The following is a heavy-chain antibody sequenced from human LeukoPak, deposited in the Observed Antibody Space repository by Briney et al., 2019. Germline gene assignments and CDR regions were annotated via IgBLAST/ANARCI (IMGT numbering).Heavy chain of an antibody. V-gene: IGHV3-33*01. J-gene: IGHJ4*02. Sequence: PGGSLRLSCAASGFTFSSYGMHWVRQAPGKGLEWVAVIWYDGSNKYYADSVKGRFTISRDDSKNTLYLQMNSLRAEDTAVYYCARDEGAAYFDYWGQGTLVTVSS. CDR2: IWYDGSNK. CDR3: ARDEGAAYFDY. D-gene: IGHD1-26*01. CDR1: GFTFSSYG.